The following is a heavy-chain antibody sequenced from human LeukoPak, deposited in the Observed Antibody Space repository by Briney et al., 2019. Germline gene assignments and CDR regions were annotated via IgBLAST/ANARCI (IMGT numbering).Heavy chain of an antibody. CDR1: GGSISSYY. CDR2: IYYSGST. D-gene: IGHD1-14*01. J-gene: IGHJ6*02. V-gene: IGHV4-59*12. Sequence: SETLSLTCTVSGGSISSYYWSWIRQPPGKGLEWIGYIYYSGSTYYNPSLKSRVTISVDTSKNQFSLKLSSVTAADTAVYYCARDHVTTPPYYYYGMDVWGQGTTVTVSS. CDR3: ARDHVTTPPYYYYGMDV.